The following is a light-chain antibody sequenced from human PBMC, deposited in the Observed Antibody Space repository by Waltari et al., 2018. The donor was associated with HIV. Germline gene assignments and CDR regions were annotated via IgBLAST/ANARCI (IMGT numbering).Light chain of an antibody. V-gene: IGLV2-11*01. CDR3: CSYAGNYTLGV. Sequence: SAVTQPPRLSGSSGESVTIPCAGTTSRVGGYDHVSRYQQHPGKAPKLMIYDVNKRPSGVPDRFSGSKSGNTASLTISGLQAEDEADYYCCSYAGNYTLGVFGGGTKLTVL. CDR2: DVN. J-gene: IGLJ3*02. CDR1: TSRVGGYDH.